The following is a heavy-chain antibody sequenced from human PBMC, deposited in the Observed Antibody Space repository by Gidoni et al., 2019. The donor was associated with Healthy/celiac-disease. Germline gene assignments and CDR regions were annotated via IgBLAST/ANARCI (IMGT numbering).Heavy chain of an antibody. CDR3: ARLGNRVLVPAAISHFDY. J-gene: IGHJ4*02. CDR1: GGSFSGYY. D-gene: IGHD2-2*01. V-gene: IGHV4-34*01. Sequence: QVQLQQWGAGLLKPSETLSLTCAVYGGSFSGYYWSWIRQPPGKGLEWIGEINHSGSTNYNPSLKSRVTISVDTSKNQFSLKLSSVTAADTAVYYCARLGNRVLVPAAISHFDYWGQGTLVTVSS. CDR2: INHSGST.